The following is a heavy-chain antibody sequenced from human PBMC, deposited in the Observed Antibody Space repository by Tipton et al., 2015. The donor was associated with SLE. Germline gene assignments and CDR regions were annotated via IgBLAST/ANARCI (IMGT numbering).Heavy chain of an antibody. CDR3: ARQSYPGLVVYAHNWFDP. CDR2: IYYSGST. J-gene: IGHJ5*02. V-gene: IGHV4-59*08. CDR1: GGSISSYY. Sequence: TLSLTCTVSGGSISSYYWSWIRQPPGKGLGWIGYIYYSGSTNYNPSLKSRVTISVDTSKNQFSLKLSSVTAADTAVYYCARQSYPGLVVYAHNWFDPWGQVTLVTVSS. D-gene: IGHD2-8*02.